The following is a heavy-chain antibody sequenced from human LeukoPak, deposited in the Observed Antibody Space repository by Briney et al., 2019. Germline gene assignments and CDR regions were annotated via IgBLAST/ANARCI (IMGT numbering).Heavy chain of an antibody. CDR2: ISSSGSAI. Sequence: GGSLRLSCAASGFTFSDYYMSWIRQAPGKGLECLAYISSSGSAIYHADSVKGRFTTSRANAKNSLYLQMDSLGAEDTAVYYCARDRDGYSSFDYWGQGTLVTVSS. J-gene: IGHJ4*02. D-gene: IGHD5-24*01. V-gene: IGHV3-11*01. CDR1: GFTFSDYY. CDR3: ARDRDGYSSFDY.